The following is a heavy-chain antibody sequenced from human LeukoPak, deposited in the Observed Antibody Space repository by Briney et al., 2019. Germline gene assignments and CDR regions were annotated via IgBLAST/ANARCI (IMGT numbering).Heavy chain of an antibody. CDR3: ARDGSDYYGSGSYDG. V-gene: IGHV3-7*01. CDR2: IKQDGSEK. Sequence: GGSLRLSCAASGFTFSSYSMNWVRQAPGKGLEWVANIKQDGSEKYYVDSVKGRFTISRDNAKNSLYLQMNSLRAEDTAVYYCARDGSDYYGSGSYDGWGQGTLVTVSS. D-gene: IGHD3-10*01. J-gene: IGHJ4*02. CDR1: GFTFSSYS.